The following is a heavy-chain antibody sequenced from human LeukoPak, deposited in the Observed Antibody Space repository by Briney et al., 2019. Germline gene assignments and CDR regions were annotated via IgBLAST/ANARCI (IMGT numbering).Heavy chain of an antibody. CDR2: INAGNGNT. Sequence: GASVKVSCKASGYTFTSYAMHWVRQAPGQRLEWMGWINAGNGNTKYSQKFQGRVTITRDTSESTAYMELSSLRSEDTAVYYCAREKYYYDSPAHYWGQGTLVTVSS. CDR1: GYTFTSYA. D-gene: IGHD3-22*01. J-gene: IGHJ4*02. CDR3: AREKYYYDSPAHY. V-gene: IGHV1-3*01.